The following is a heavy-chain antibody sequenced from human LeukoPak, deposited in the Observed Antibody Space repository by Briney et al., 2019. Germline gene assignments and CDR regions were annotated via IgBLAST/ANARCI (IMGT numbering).Heavy chain of an antibody. J-gene: IGHJ4*02. CDR1: GFTFSSFP. Sequence: GGSLRLSCVASGFTFSSFPMTWVRRAPGKGLEWVSAISDNGVYIFYGDSVKGRFTTSRDNSRSTLYLQMNNLRAEDTALYYCAKNRATGMAFYDHWGQGIQVTVSS. V-gene: IGHV3-23*01. CDR3: AKNRATGMAFYDH. CDR2: ISDNGVYI. D-gene: IGHD5-18*01.